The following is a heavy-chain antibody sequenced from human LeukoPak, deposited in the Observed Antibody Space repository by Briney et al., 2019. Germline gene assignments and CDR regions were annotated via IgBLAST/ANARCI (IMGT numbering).Heavy chain of an antibody. D-gene: IGHD3-10*01. CDR1: GFPFSSYG. Sequence: LSGRSLRLSCAASGFPFSSYGMHWVRQTPGKGLEWVAVVSYDGSNKFYADSVKGRFTIFRDNSKNTLYLQMNSLRVEDTAVYCCTKEGYYGSGSFPDYWGQGTLVTVSS. CDR2: VSYDGSNK. CDR3: TKEGYYGSGSFPDY. V-gene: IGHV3-30*18. J-gene: IGHJ4*02.